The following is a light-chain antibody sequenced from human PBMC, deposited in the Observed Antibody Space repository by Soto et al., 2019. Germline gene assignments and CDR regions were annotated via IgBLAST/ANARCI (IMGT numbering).Light chain of an antibody. V-gene: IGKV3-15*01. Sequence: EIVMTQSPATLSVSPGERATLSCRASRSVSSNLAWYQQKPGQAPRLLIYGASTRATGIPARFSGSGSGTEFTLAISSLQSEDFAVYYGQQYNNWPFTFGPGTKVDIK. CDR3: QQYNNWPFT. CDR1: RSVSSN. J-gene: IGKJ3*01. CDR2: GAS.